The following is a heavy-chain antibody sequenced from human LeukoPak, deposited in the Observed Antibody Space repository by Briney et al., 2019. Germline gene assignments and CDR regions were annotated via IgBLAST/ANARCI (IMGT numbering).Heavy chain of an antibody. Sequence: SETLSLTCTVSGASINDYYWSWIRQPPGEGLEWIGYFYSRGNTKYNPSLKSRVTISIDTAKNQFSLKLSSVTPADTAVYYCAGEGGNWFDPWGRGTLVTVSS. CDR2: FYSRGNT. D-gene: IGHD1-26*01. CDR1: GASINDYY. V-gene: IGHV4-59*01. J-gene: IGHJ5*02. CDR3: AGEGGNWFDP.